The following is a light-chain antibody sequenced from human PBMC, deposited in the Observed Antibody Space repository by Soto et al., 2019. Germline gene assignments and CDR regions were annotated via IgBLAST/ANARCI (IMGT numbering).Light chain of an antibody. Sequence: EIVWRQSPGTLSLCPGNGVTLSCRASQGIGDTLSWYHHKPGQTPRLLIYDTSTRATGVPARFSGSRSGPEYTLTINSLQSEDFAIYYCQPYNTSPRTFGGGTQLDIK. V-gene: IGKV3-15*01. J-gene: IGKJ4*01. CDR3: QPYNTSPRT. CDR2: DTS. CDR1: QGIGDT.